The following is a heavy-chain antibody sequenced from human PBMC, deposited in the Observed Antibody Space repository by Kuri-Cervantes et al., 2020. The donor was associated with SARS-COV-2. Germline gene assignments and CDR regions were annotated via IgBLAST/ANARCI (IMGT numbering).Heavy chain of an antibody. CDR2: VSYNGAT. D-gene: IGHD6-19*01. Sequence: SETLSLTCTVSGDSITNYYLTWIRQPPGKGLEWIGYVSYNGATAYNPSLKSRVTMSLDTSKNKSSLRLSSVTAADTAVYYCARDIHSSGWPGWFEPWGQGTLVTVSS. CDR1: GDSITNYY. J-gene: IGHJ5*02. V-gene: IGHV4-59*12. CDR3: ARDIHSSGWPGWFEP.